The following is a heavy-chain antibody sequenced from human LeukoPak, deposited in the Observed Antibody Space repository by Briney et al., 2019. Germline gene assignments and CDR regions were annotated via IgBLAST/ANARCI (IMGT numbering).Heavy chain of an antibody. V-gene: IGHV1-69*01. J-gene: IGHJ4*02. CDR1: GGTFSSYA. D-gene: IGHD6-19*01. CDR2: IIPIFGTA. CDR3: ARDPRGLSVAGTHFDY. Sequence: SVKVSCKASGGTFSSYAISWVRQAPGQGLEWMGGIIPIFGTANYAQKFQGRVTITADESTSTAYMELSSLRSADTAVYYCARDPRGLSVAGTHFDYWGQGTLVTVSS.